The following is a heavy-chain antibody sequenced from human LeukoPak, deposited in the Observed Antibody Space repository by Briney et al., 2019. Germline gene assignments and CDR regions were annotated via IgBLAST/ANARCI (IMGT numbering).Heavy chain of an antibody. CDR3: ARERAVGATRHFDY. V-gene: IGHV1-2*06. J-gene: IGHJ4*02. CDR2: INPNSGDT. Sequence: ASVKVSCKASGYTFTGYYIHWVRQAPGQGLEWMGRINPNSGDTNYAQKFQGRVTMTRDTSISTAYMELSRLRSDDTAVYYCARERAVGATRHFDYWGQGTLVTVSS. D-gene: IGHD1-26*01. CDR1: GYTFTGYY.